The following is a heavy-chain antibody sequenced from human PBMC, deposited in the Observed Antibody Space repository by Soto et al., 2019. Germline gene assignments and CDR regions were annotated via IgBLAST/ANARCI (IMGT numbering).Heavy chain of an antibody. Sequence: GGSLRLSCAASGFTFSSFHMNWVRQAPGRGLEWVAYITSSSDTIYYSDSVKGRFTISRDNGKNSLFLQMNSLRDEDTAVYYCARVVVVIPPGYYYAMDVWGQGTTVTAP. V-gene: IGHV3-48*02. J-gene: IGHJ6*02. CDR1: GFTFSSFH. CDR2: ITSSSDTI. CDR3: ARVVVVIPPGYYYAMDV. D-gene: IGHD3-22*01.